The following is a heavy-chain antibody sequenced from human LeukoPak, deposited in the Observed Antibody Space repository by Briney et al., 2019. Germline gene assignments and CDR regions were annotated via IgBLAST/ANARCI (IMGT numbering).Heavy chain of an antibody. D-gene: IGHD3-22*01. CDR3: AKVAHLGTYYYDGSGYSHFDY. V-gene: IGHV3-23*01. CDR1: GFTFSSYW. CDR2: ISGSGGST. Sequence: GSLRLSCAASGFTFSSYWMSWVRQAPGKGLEWVSAISGSGGSTYYADSVKGRFTISRDNSKNTLYLQMNSLRAEDTAVYYCAKVAHLGTYYYDGSGYSHFDYWGQGTLVTVSS. J-gene: IGHJ4*02.